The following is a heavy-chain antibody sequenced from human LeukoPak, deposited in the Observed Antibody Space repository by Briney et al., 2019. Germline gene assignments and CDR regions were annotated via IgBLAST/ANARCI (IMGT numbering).Heavy chain of an antibody. V-gene: IGHV3-74*01. D-gene: IGHD6-6*01. CDR3: AREEYSSSSYMDV. CDR2: INSDGRST. Sequence: GGSLRLSCAASGFTFSNYWMHWVRQAPGKGLVWVSRINSDGRSTSYADSVKGRFTISRDNAKNTLYLQMNSLRAEDTAVYYCAREEYSSSSYMDVWGKGTTVTVSS. J-gene: IGHJ6*03. CDR1: GFTFSNYW.